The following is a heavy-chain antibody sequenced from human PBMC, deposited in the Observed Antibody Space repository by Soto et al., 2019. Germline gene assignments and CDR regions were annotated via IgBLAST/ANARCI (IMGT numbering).Heavy chain of an antibody. Sequence: EVQLVESGGGLVKPEGSLRLSCAASGFTFSSYNMNWVRQAPGKGLEWVSSISGTGKYIYYADSVKGRFTISRDNAKNSLYLQMNSLRAEDTAVYYCARRDYGQNFFDYWGQGTLVTVSS. D-gene: IGHD3-10*01. CDR3: ARRDYGQNFFDY. J-gene: IGHJ4*02. CDR1: GFTFSSYN. V-gene: IGHV3-21*04. CDR2: ISGTGKYI.